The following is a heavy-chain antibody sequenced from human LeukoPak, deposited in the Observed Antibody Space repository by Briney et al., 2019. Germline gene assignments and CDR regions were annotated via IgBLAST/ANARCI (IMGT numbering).Heavy chain of an antibody. J-gene: IGHJ4*02. CDR3: ARVTLPSGVRYFDWLLPGDY. V-gene: IGHV3-30*04. D-gene: IGHD3-9*01. CDR1: GFTFSSYA. Sequence: PGGSLRLSCAASGFTFSSYAMHWVRQAPGKGLEWVAVISYDGSNKYYADSVKGQFTISRDNSKNTLYLQMNSLRAEDTAVYYCARVTLPSGVRYFDWLLPGDYWGQGTLVTVSS. CDR2: ISYDGSNK.